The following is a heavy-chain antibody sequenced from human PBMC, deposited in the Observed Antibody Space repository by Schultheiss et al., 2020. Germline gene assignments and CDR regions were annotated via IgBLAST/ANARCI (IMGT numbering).Heavy chain of an antibody. J-gene: IGHJ4*02. CDR1: GFTFSSYS. V-gene: IGHV4-38-2*01. Sequence: GSLRLSCAASGFTFSSYSMNWVRQAPGKGLEWIGSIYHSGSTYYNPSLKSRVTISVDTSKNQFSLKLSSVTAADTAVYYCARLWGVNDYWGQGTRVTVYS. CDR2: IYHSGST. D-gene: IGHD3-10*01. CDR3: ARLWGVNDY.